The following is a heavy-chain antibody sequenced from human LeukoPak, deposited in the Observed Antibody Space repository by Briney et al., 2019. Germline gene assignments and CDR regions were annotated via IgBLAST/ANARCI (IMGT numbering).Heavy chain of an antibody. J-gene: IGHJ4*02. Sequence: GGSLRLSCAVSGFTVSNNYMSWVRQAPGKGLEWVSVISGGGNTYYADSVKGRFTISRDNSKNTLFVQMNSLRAEDTAVYYCAKHRFWAISDYWGQGILVTVSS. V-gene: IGHV3-53*01. D-gene: IGHD3-16*01. CDR3: AKHRFWAISDY. CDR1: GFTVSNNY. CDR2: ISGGGNT.